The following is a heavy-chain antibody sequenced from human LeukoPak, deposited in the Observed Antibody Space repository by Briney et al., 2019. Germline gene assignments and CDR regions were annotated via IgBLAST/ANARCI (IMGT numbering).Heavy chain of an antibody. CDR3: ARDFCTGCNYYFYGMDV. CDR1: GFTLEDYV. Sequence: GGSLRLSCAASGFTLEDYVMHWVRHAPGRGVEGVSGISGNSANIGYADSVKGRFTLSRDNAKNSLYLQMNSLRTEDTALYYCARDFCTGCNYYFYGMDVWGRGTTVTVSS. CDR2: ISGNSANI. V-gene: IGHV3-9*01. J-gene: IGHJ6*02. D-gene: IGHD2-2*01.